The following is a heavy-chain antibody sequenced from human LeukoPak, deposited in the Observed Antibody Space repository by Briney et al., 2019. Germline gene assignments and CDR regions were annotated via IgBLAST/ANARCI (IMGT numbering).Heavy chain of an antibody. Sequence: GGSLRLSCAASGFTFSWIRQAPGKGLEWVSYISGSGTTIYYADSVKGRFTISRDNSKNTLYLQMNSLRAEDTAVYYCARDHYYDSSGYLDYWGQGTLVTVSS. V-gene: IGHV3-48*01. CDR3: ARDHYYDSSGYLDY. D-gene: IGHD3-22*01. CDR1: GFTFS. CDR2: ISGSGTTI. J-gene: IGHJ4*02.